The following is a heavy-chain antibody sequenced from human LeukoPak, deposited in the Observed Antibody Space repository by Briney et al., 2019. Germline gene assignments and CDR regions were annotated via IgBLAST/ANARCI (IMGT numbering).Heavy chain of an antibody. V-gene: IGHV1-46*01. CDR2: INPSIDSI. D-gene: IGHD5-18*01. CDR3: AREWRIQLYLPDY. CDR1: GYTLTTYY. Sequence: EASVKVSCKAYGYTLTTYYIHWVRQAPGQGLEWMGIINPSIDSINYARKFQRRVTMTSDTSTSTVYMELSDLRSEDTAVYYCAREWRIQLYLPDYWGQGTLVTVSS. J-gene: IGHJ4*02.